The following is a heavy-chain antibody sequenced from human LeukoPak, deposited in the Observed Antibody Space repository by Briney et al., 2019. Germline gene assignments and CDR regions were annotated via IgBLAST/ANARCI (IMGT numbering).Heavy chain of an antibody. CDR1: GGSISNYY. V-gene: IGHV4-59*08. CDR3: ARRGYCTGAICYSFDS. D-gene: IGHD2-15*01. Sequence: SETLSLTCTVSGGSISNYYWSWIRQPPGEGLEWIGYIFYSGSTNYNPSVKSRVTISVDTFKNQFSLKLSSVTAADTAVYYCARRGYCTGAICYSFDSWGQGTLVTVSS. J-gene: IGHJ4*02. CDR2: IFYSGST.